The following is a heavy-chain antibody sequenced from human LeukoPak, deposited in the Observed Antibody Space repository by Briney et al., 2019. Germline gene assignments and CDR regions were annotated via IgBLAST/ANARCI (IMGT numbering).Heavy chain of an antibody. CDR3: ASNGYYCIEF. J-gene: IGHJ6*03. Sequence: GGSLRLSCAASGFTFSSYEMNWVRQAPGKGLEWVSYISSSGSTIYYADSVKGRFTISRDNAKNSLYLQMNSLRAEDTAVYYCASNGYYCIEFWGKGTTVTVSS. V-gene: IGHV3-48*03. CDR2: ISSSGSTI. CDR1: GFTFSSYE. D-gene: IGHD2-8*01.